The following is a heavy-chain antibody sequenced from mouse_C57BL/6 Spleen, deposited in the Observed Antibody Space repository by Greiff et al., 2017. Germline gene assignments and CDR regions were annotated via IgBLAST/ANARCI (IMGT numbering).Heavy chain of an antibody. CDR3: ARRQLRHYAMAY. D-gene: IGHD3-2*02. CDR1: GYTFTSYW. J-gene: IGHJ4*01. V-gene: IGHV1-52*01. Sequence: VQLQQPGAELVRPGSSVKLSCKASGYTFTSYWMHWVKQRPIQGLEWIGNIDPSDSETHYNQKFKDKATLTVDKSSSTAYMQLSSLTSEDSAVYYCARRQLRHYAMAYWGQGTSVTVSS. CDR2: IDPSDSET.